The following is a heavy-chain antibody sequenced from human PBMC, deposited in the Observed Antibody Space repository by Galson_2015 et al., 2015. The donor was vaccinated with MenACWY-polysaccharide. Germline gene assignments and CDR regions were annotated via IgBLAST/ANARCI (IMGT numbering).Heavy chain of an antibody. Sequence: ETLSLTCGVSGYSISSSNWWGWIRQGPGKGLEWVSAISPGSETAYYSDSVKGRFTISRDNSKDTLHLQMDSLRAEDTAVYYCVKGGWADNWGQGTLVTVSS. CDR2: ISPGSETA. J-gene: IGHJ4*02. D-gene: IGHD1-26*01. CDR1: GYSISSSN. CDR3: VKGGWADN. V-gene: IGHV3-23*01.